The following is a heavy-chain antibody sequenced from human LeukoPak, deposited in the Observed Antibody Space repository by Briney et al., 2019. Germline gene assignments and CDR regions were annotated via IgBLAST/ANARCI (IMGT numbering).Heavy chain of an antibody. V-gene: IGHV3-74*01. D-gene: IGHD1/OR15-1a*01. CDR1: GFTFSSYW. Sequence: GGSLRLSCAASGFTFSSYWMHWVRQAPGKGLVWVSRINTDGSTTNYADSVKGRFTIYRDNAKNTLYLRMNSLRADDTAVYFCAREEHDNWGQGTLVTVSS. CDR3: AREEHDN. J-gene: IGHJ4*02. CDR2: INTDGSTT.